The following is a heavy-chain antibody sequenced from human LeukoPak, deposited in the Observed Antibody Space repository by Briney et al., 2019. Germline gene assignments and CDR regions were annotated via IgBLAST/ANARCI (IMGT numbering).Heavy chain of an antibody. CDR3: ARGGGDYYDSSGYGLYDY. CDR2: IYTSGST. Sequence: SETLSLTCTVSGGSISSGSYYWSWIRQPAGKGLEWIGRIYTSGSTNYNPSLKSRVTLSVDTSKNQFSLKLSSVTAAATAVYDCARGGGDYYDSSGYGLYDYWGQGTLVTVSS. CDR1: GGSISSGSYY. V-gene: IGHV4-61*02. J-gene: IGHJ4*02. D-gene: IGHD3-22*01.